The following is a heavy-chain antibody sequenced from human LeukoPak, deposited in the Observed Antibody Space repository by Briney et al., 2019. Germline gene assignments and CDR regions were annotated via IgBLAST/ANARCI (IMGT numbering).Heavy chain of an antibody. J-gene: IGHJ3*02. V-gene: IGHV3-66*04. CDR1: GFTVSSNY. CDR3: SRLRSAAFDI. D-gene: IGHD4-17*01. CDR2: IYSGGST. Sequence: GGSLRLSCAASGFTVSSNYMSWVRQAPGKGLEWVSVIYSGGSTYYADSVKGRFTISRDNSKNTLYLQMNSLRAEDTAVYYCSRLRSAAFDIWGQGTMVTVSS.